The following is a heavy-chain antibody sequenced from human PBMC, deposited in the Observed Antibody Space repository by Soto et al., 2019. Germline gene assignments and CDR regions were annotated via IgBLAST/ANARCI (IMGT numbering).Heavy chain of an antibody. Sequence: QVQLVQSGAEVKKPGASVKVSCKASGYTFTSYGISWVRQAPGQGLEWMGWISTYYDNTKYAQNLRGRVTMTTDTSTSTAYMELGGLGSDDAGVYYCAKDPPRRYNSVQGHDYWGQGTLVTVSS. V-gene: IGHV1-18*04. CDR1: GYTFTSYG. CDR2: ISTYYDNT. J-gene: IGHJ4*02. CDR3: AKDPPRRYNSVQGHDY. D-gene: IGHD3-10*02.